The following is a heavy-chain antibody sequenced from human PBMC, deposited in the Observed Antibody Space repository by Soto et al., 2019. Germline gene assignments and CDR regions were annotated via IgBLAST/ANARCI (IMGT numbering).Heavy chain of an antibody. Sequence: ASVKVSCKASGYTFTSYYIHWVRQAPGQGLEWMGIINPNGGSTSYAQKFQGRVTMTRDTSTSTVYMELSSLRSEDTAVYYCAREFRRGGYNSPLDFQHWGQGTLVTVS. V-gene: IGHV1-46*03. CDR2: INPNGGST. CDR1: GYTFTSYY. CDR3: AREFRRGGYNSPLDFQH. J-gene: IGHJ1*01. D-gene: IGHD5-12*01.